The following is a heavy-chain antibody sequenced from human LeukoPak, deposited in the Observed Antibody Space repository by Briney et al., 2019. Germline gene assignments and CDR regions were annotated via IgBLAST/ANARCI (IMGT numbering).Heavy chain of an antibody. CDR1: GGSIRSYY. CDR2: IYTGGIT. J-gene: IGHJ4*02. D-gene: IGHD1-26*01. Sequence: SETLSLTCTVSGGSIRSYYWSWIRQPAGKGLEWIGRIYTGGITDYNPSLKSRVTMSVDTSKNQFSLKLSSVTAADTAVYYCAEDSGSYRYYFDYWGQGTLVTVSS. CDR3: AEDSGSYRYYFDY. V-gene: IGHV4-4*07.